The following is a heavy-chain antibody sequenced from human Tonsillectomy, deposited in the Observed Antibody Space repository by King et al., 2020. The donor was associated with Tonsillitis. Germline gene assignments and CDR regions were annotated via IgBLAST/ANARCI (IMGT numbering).Heavy chain of an antibody. J-gene: IGHJ6*02. CDR2: IYYGGSST. V-gene: IGHV3-23*03. CDR3: AKVFYYGMDV. Sequence: VQLVESGGGLVQPGGSLRLSCAASGFTFSRFAMTWVRQAPGKGLEWVSVIYYGGSSTYYADSVKGRFTVSRDNSKNTLDLQMNSLRAEDTAIYYCAKVFYYGMDVGGQGTTVTVSS. CDR1: GFTFSRFA.